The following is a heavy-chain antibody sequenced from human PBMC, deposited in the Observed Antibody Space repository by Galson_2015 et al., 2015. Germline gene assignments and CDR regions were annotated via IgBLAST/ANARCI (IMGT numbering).Heavy chain of an antibody. D-gene: IGHD2-8*02. J-gene: IGHJ4*02. CDR2: IWYDGTNK. V-gene: IGHV3-33*01. Sequence: SLRLSCAGSGLTFNNYGFHWVRQAPGKGLEREAVIWYDGTNKYYADSVKGRFTISRDNSKNTLYLQMNSLRDEDTAVYYLGRVGTVCVWDAGDYCGQGTLVRASS. CDR3: GRVGTVCVWDAGDY. CDR1: GLTFNNYG.